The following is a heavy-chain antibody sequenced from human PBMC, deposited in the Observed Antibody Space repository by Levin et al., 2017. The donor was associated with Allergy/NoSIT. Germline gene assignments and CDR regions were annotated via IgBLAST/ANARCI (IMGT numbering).Heavy chain of an antibody. D-gene: IGHD4-17*01. V-gene: IGHV2-5*02. CDR1: GFSLSTSGVG. J-gene: IGHJ4*02. Sequence: QTLSLTCTFSGFSLSTSGVGVGWIRQPPGKALEWLALIYWDDDKRYSPSLKSRLTITKDTSKNQVVLTMTNMDPVDTATYYCAHYTQGYGDYDSYFDYWGQGTLVTVSS. CDR3: AHYTQGYGDYDSYFDY. CDR2: IYWDDDK.